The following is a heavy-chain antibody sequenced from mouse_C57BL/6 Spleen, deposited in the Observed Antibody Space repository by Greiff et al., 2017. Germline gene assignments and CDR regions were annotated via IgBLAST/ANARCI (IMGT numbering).Heavy chain of an antibody. V-gene: IGHV1-81*01. CDR3: ARDDYDQAWFAY. CDR2: IYPRSGNT. CDR1: GYTFTSYG. Sequence: QVQLQQSGAELARPGASVKLSCKASGYTFTSYGLSWVKQRTGQGLEWIGEIYPRSGNTYYNEKFKGKATLTADKSSSTAYMELRSLTSEDSAVYFCARDDYDQAWFAYWGQGTLVTVSA. D-gene: IGHD2-4*01. J-gene: IGHJ3*01.